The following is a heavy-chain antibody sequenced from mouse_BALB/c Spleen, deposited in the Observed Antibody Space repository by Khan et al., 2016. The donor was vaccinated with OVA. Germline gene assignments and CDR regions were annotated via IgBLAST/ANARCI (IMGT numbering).Heavy chain of an antibody. CDR1: GYTFTDFT. V-gene: IGHV1S137*01. J-gene: IGHJ3*01. CDR2: ISTYYGDV. CDR3: ERGGGGSRFAY. Sequence: VQLQQSGAELVRPGVSVKISCKGSGYTFTDFTIHWVKQSHALSLEWIGVISTYYGDVTYNQKFKGKATMTVDKSSSTTYMELARLTSEDSAIXYCERGGGGSRFAYWGQGTLVTVSA.